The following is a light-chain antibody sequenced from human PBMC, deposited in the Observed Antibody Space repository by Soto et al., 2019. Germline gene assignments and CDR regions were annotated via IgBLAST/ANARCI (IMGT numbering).Light chain of an antibody. Sequence: QSVLTQPPSASASLGASVTLTCTLSSGYSNYKVDWYQQRPGKGPRFVMRVGTGGIVGSKGDGIPDRFSVLGSGLNRYLTIKNIQEEDESDYHCGADHGGGNNFVRVFGGGTKLTVL. J-gene: IGLJ2*01. V-gene: IGLV9-49*01. CDR2: VGTGGIVG. CDR1: SGYSNYK. CDR3: GADHGGGNNFVRV.